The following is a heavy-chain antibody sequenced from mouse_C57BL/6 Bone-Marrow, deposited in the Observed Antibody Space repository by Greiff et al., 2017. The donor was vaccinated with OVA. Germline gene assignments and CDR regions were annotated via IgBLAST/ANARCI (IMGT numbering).Heavy chain of an antibody. D-gene: IGHD2-4*01. CDR3: ARGEGLREFAY. V-gene: IGHV1-61*01. CDR1: GYTFTSYW. CDR2: IYPSDSET. J-gene: IGHJ3*01. Sequence: QVQLQQPGAELVRPGSSVKLSCKASGYTFTSYWMDWVKQRPGQGLEWIGNIYPSDSETHYNQKFKDKATLTVDKSSSTAYMQLSSLTSEDSAVYYCARGEGLREFAYWGQGTLVTVSA.